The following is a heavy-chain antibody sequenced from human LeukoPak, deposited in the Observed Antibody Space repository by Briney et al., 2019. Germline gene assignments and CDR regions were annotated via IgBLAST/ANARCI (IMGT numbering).Heavy chain of an antibody. Sequence: PGGSLRLSCAASGFTFSSYAMSWVRQAPGKGLEWVSTISGSSSSTYYADSVKGRFTISRDNSKNTLYLQMNSLRAEDTAVYYCAKDESKSSIVVIPAGPNWFDPWGQGTLVTVSS. CDR3: AKDESKSSIVVIPAGPNWFDP. CDR2: ISGSSSST. CDR1: GFTFSSYA. J-gene: IGHJ5*02. D-gene: IGHD2-2*01. V-gene: IGHV3-23*01.